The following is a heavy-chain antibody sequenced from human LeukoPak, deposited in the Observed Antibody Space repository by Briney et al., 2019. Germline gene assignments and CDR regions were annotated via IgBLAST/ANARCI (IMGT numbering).Heavy chain of an antibody. CDR1: GYTFTSYG. J-gene: IGHJ1*01. CDR3: ASTSRESTYYYGSGKSRGEYFQH. CDR2: INPNSGGT. D-gene: IGHD3-10*01. Sequence: ASVKVSCKASGYTFTSYGISWVRQAPGQGLEWMGWINPNSGGTNYAQKFQGRVTMTRDTSISTAYMELSRLRSDDTAVYYCASTSRESTYYYGSGKSRGEYFQHWGQGTLVTVSS. V-gene: IGHV1-2*02.